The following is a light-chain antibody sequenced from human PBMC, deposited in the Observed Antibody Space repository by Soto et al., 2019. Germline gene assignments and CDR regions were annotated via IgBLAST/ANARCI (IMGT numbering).Light chain of an antibody. V-gene: IGLV2-8*01. Sequence: QSVLTQPPSASGSPGQSVTISCTGTSSDVGGYNYVSWFQQHPGKAPKLIIHEVNKRPSGVPDRFSGSTSGNTASLTVSGRQAEDEATYYRSSYGGYNNLVFGTGNKVTAL. J-gene: IGLJ1*01. CDR2: EVN. CDR3: SSYGGYNNLV. CDR1: SSDVGGYNY.